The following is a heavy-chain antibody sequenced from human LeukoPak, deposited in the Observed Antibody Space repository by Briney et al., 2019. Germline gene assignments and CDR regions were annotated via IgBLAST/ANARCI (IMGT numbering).Heavy chain of an antibody. Sequence: GGSLRPSCAASGFTFSSYSMNWVRQAPGKGLEWVSSISSSSSYIYYADSVKGRFTISRDNAKNSLYLQMNSLRAEDTAVYYCARIVGVGYFDYWGQGTLVTVSS. V-gene: IGHV3-21*01. D-gene: IGHD2-15*01. J-gene: IGHJ4*02. CDR3: ARIVGVGYFDY. CDR1: GFTFSSYS. CDR2: ISSSSSYI.